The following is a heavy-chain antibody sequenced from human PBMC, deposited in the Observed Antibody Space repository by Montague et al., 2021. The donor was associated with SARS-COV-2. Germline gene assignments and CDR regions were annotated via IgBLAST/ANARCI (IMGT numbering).Heavy chain of an antibody. J-gene: IGHJ6*03. Sequence: SETLSLTCAVYGGSLSGSYWSWIRQPPGKGLELIGEINHSGVTNYNPSLKSRVTISMDTSKNQFSLNVNSVSAADTAVYYCARAFFSRRGVYITTYYYSYYMDAWGTGTTVTVSS. CDR1: GGSLSGSY. CDR2: INHSGVT. V-gene: IGHV4-34*01. D-gene: IGHD3-10*01. CDR3: ARAFFSRRGVYITTYYYSYYMDA.